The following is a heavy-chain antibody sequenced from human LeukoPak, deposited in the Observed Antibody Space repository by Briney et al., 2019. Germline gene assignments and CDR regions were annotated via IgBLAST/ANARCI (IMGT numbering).Heavy chain of an antibody. Sequence: GESLKISCKGSGYSFTSYWIAWVRQMPGKGLEWMGIISPGDFDTTYSPSFQGQVTISADKSISTAYLQWSSMKAPDTAIYYCARRHYDFWSSYSYYGMDVWGQGTTVTVSS. CDR3: ARRHYDFWSSYSYYGMDV. J-gene: IGHJ6*02. D-gene: IGHD3-3*01. CDR1: GYSFTSYW. V-gene: IGHV5-51*01. CDR2: ISPGDFDT.